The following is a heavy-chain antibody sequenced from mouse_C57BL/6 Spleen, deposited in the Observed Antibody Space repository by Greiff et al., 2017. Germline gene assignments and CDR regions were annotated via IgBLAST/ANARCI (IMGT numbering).Heavy chain of an antibody. CDR1: GYAFSSSW. CDR2: SYPGDGDT. CDR3: ARRGTTVVATDYFDY. D-gene: IGHD1-1*01. V-gene: IGHV1-82*01. J-gene: IGHJ2*01. Sequence: QVQLQQSGPELVKPGASVKISCKASGYAFSSSWMNRVKQRPGKGLEWIGRSYPGDGDTNYNGKFKGKATLTADKSSSTAYMQLSSLTSEDSAVYFCARRGTTVVATDYFDYWGQGTTLTVSS.